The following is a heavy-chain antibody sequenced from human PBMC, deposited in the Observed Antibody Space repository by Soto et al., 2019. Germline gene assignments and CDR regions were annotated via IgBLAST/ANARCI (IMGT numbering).Heavy chain of an antibody. CDR3: TSKFGQLLADAFDI. Sequence: PSETLSLTCTVSGVSVTNFYGSWIRQPPGKRLEWIGYIHYSGSTNYNPSIKSRITISVDTSKNQFSLKMSSVTAADTAVYYCTSKFGQLLADAFDIWGQGTMVTVSS. J-gene: IGHJ3*02. V-gene: IGHV4-59*02. CDR1: GVSVTNFY. D-gene: IGHD3-10*01. CDR2: IHYSGST.